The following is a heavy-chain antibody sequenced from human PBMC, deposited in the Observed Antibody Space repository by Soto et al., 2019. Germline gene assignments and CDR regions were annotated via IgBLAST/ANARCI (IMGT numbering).Heavy chain of an antibody. CDR3: AKALRAYYYDSSGYYKRLGYYYYGMDV. D-gene: IGHD3-22*01. CDR2: ISYDGSNK. CDR1: GFTFSSYG. V-gene: IGHV3-30*18. Sequence: GGSLRLSCAASGFTFSSYGMHWVRQAPGKGLEWVAVISYDGSNKYYADSVKGRFTISRDNSKNTLYLQMNSLRAEDTAVYYCAKALRAYYYDSSGYYKRLGYYYYGMDVWGQGTTVTVS. J-gene: IGHJ6*02.